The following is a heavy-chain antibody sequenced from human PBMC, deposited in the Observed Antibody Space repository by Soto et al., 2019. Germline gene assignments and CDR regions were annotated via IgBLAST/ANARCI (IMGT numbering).Heavy chain of an antibody. D-gene: IGHD3-10*01. CDR3: AGGGVWVRGPNNWFDP. CDR2: INAGNGNT. CDR1: GYTFTSYA. Sequence: QVQLVQSGAEVKKPGASVKVSCKASGYTFTSYAMHWVRQAPGQRLEWMGWINAGNGNTKYSQKFQGRVTITRDTSASNGLMGVGRLRSEATAVYFLAGGGVWVRGPNNWFDPWGRGTLVTVSS. V-gene: IGHV1-3*01. J-gene: IGHJ5*02.